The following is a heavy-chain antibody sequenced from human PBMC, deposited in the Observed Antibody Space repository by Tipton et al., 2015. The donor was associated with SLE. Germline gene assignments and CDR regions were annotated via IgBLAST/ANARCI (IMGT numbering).Heavy chain of an antibody. J-gene: IGHJ4*02. CDR1: GASVRSTSYH. V-gene: IGHV4-39*07. CDR2: IYYDGTA. Sequence: LRLSCFVSGASVRSTSYHWGWIRQPPGKGLEWIGNIYYDGTAYSTPSLESRVSISVDTSKNQFSLKLSSVTAADTAVYSCARGRYYFDYWGQGTLVTVSS. CDR3: ARGRYYFDY.